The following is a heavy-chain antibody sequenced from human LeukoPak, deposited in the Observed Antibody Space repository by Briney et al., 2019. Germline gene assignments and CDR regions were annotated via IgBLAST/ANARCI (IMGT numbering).Heavy chain of an antibody. V-gene: IGHV3-23*01. CDR3: AKEAPESSGWRPRQTKFDY. D-gene: IGHD6-19*01. CDR1: GXTFSSYA. J-gene: IGHJ4*02. CDR2: ISGSGGST. Sequence: GGSLRLSCAXSGXTFSSYAMSWVRQAPGKGLEWVSAISGSGGSTYYADSVKGRFTISRDNSKNTLYLQMNSLRAEDTAVYYCAKEAPESSGWRPRQTKFDYWGQGTLVTVSS.